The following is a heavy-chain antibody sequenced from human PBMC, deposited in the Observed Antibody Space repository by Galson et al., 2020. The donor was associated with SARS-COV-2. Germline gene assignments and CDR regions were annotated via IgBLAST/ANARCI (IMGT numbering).Heavy chain of an antibody. Sequence: GGSLRLSCEASGFTFSDYYMTWIRQAPGKGLEWVSYIRSTGSTKYYADSVKGRFTISRDNAKNSLYLQMNSLRAEDTAIYYCARAHTYSDFWRGENWFDPWGHGTLVTVSS. CDR2: IRSTGSTK. J-gene: IGHJ5*02. V-gene: IGHV3-11*01. D-gene: IGHD3-3*01. CDR1: GFTFSDYY. CDR3: ARAHTYSDFWRGENWFDP.